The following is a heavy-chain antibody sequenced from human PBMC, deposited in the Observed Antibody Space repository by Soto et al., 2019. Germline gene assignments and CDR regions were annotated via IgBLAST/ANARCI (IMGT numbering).Heavy chain of an antibody. CDR3: ATAVHSSGYYTDY. J-gene: IGHJ4*02. V-gene: IGHV4-59*08. D-gene: IGHD3-22*01. CDR2: IYYNGNT. Sequence: GTWIRQPPGKGLEWIGYIYYNGNTNYNPSLKSRVTMLVDTSKNQFSLKLSSVTAADTAVYYCATAVHSSGYYTDYWGQGTLVTVSS.